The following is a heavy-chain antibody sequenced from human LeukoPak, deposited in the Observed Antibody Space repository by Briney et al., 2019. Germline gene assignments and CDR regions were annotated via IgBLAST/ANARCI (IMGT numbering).Heavy chain of an antibody. D-gene: IGHD3-22*01. J-gene: IGHJ3*02. CDR2: IYPGDSDT. CDR3: ASTTMIVDGFDI. V-gene: IGHV5-51*01. Sequence: GESLKISCKGSGSRFTSYWIGWVRQMPGKGLEWMGIIYPGDSDTRYSPCFQGQVTISADKSISTTSLQCSSRKASDTAMYYCASTTMIVDGFDIWGQGTTVTVSS. CDR1: GSRFTSYW.